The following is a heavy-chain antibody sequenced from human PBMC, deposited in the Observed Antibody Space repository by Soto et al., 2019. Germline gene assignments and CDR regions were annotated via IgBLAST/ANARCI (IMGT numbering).Heavy chain of an antibody. J-gene: IGHJ2*01. V-gene: IGHV1-46*03. Sequence: QVQLVQSGAEVKKPGASVKVSCKASGYTFTSYYMHWVRQAPGQGLEWMGIINPSGGSTSYAQKFQGRVTMTRDTSTSTVYMELSSLRSEDTAVYYCPRGIAAAGKGGGWYFDLWGRGTLVTVSS. D-gene: IGHD6-13*01. CDR3: PRGIAAAGKGGGWYFDL. CDR2: INPSGGST. CDR1: GYTFTSYY.